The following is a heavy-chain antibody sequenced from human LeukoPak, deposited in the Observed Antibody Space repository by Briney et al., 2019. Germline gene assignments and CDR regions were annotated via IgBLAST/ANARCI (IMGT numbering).Heavy chain of an antibody. CDR3: ARAAYYGDYGVGYYYYYMDV. CDR1: GGTFSSYA. D-gene: IGHD4-17*01. CDR2: IIPIFGTA. Sequence: GPSVKVSCKASGGTFSSYAISWVRQAPGQGLEWMGGIIPIFGTANYAQKFQGRVTITTDESTSTAYMELSSLRSEDTAVYYCARAAYYGDYGVGYYYYYMDVWGKGTTVTVSS. J-gene: IGHJ6*03. V-gene: IGHV1-69*05.